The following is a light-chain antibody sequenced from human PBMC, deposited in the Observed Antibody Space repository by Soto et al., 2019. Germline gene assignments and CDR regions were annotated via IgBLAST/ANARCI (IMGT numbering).Light chain of an antibody. Sequence: EIVMTQSPVTLSVSPGERATLSCRASQSVGSNLAWYQQRPGQAHRLLIYGASTRATGIPARFSGSGSGTEFTLTISSLQSEDFAVYYCQHHDNWPYTFCQGTKLEIK. CDR1: QSVGSN. V-gene: IGKV3-15*01. CDR3: QHHDNWPYT. J-gene: IGKJ2*01. CDR2: GAS.